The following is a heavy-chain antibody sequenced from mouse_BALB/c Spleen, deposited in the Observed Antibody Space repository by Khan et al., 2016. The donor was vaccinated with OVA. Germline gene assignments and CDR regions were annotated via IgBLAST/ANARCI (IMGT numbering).Heavy chain of an antibody. CDR2: IWSGGNT. J-gene: IGHJ4*01. CDR3: ARKRGVHYNMDF. CDR1: GFSLTNYG. Sequence: VKLLESGPGLVQPSQSLSITCTVSGFSLTNYGVHWIRQSPGRGLEWLGLIWSGGNTDYNAAFISRLTISKDNTKSQVFFKMNSLHADDTAIYYCARKRGVHYNMDFWGPGISVTVSS. V-gene: IGHV2-2*01.